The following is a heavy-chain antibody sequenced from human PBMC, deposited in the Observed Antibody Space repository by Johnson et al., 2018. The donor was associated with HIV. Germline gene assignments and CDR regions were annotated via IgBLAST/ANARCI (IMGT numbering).Heavy chain of an antibody. J-gene: IGHJ3*02. CDR3: ARMKRGWYVVIDI. V-gene: IGHV3-7*05. Sequence: EVQLVESGGGLVQPGGSLRLSCAASGITISNYWMGWVRQAPGKGLEWVANIKEDGSEKYYVESVKGRFTISRDNAKKSLYLQMNSLRGADTAVYYCARMKRGWYVVIDIWGQGTMVTVSS. CDR2: IKEDGSEK. CDR1: GITISNYW. D-gene: IGHD6-19*01.